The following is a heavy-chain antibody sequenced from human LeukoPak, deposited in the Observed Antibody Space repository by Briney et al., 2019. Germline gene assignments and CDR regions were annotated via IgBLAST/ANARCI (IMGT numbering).Heavy chain of an antibody. J-gene: IGHJ6*02. V-gene: IGHV3-48*02. CDR1: GFIFSNYG. Sequence: GGSLRLSCVASGFIFSNYGMHWVRQAPGKGLEWVSYISSSSSTIYYADSVKGRFTISRDNAKNSLYLQMNSLRDEDTAVYYCARAIVVVPAARPYYYGMDVWGQGTTVTVSS. CDR3: ARAIVVVPAARPYYYGMDV. CDR2: ISSSSSTI. D-gene: IGHD2-2*02.